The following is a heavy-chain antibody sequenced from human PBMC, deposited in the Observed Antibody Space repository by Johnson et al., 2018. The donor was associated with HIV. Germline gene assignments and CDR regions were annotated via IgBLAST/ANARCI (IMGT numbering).Heavy chain of an antibody. V-gene: IGHV3-23*04. Sequence: VQLVESGGGVVQPGRSLRLSCAASGFTFSDYYMSWIRQAPGKGLEWVSVISGSGGSTYYADSVKGRFTISRDNSKNTLYLQMNSLRAEDTAVYYCARVSNHAFDIWGQGTMVTVSS. J-gene: IGHJ3*02. CDR1: GFTFSDYY. CDR2: ISGSGGST. CDR3: ARVSNHAFDI.